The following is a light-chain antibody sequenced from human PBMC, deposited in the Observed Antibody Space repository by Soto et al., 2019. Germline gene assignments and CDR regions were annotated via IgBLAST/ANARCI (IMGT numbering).Light chain of an antibody. CDR3: QQYYDWPPNT. Sequence: TQSPALLSVSPGETATLSCKASRPIANKLAWYQQSPGQTPRLLIYGASTRASGVPDRFSGSGSGTDFTLTLTSPQAEDFATYYCQQYYDWPPNTFGQGTKFDIK. CDR2: GAS. CDR1: RPIANK. V-gene: IGKV3D-15*01. J-gene: IGKJ2*01.